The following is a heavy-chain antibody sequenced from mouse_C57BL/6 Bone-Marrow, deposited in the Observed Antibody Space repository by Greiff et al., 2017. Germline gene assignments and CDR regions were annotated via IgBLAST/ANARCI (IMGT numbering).Heavy chain of an antibody. CDR2: ISYDGSH. V-gene: IGHV3-6*01. J-gene: IGHJ3*01. CDR3: ARAPYSNYGFAY. D-gene: IGHD2-5*01. CDR1: GYSITSGYY. Sequence: EVQLQQSGPGLVKPSQSLSLTCSVTGYSITSGYYWNWIRQFPGNKLEWMGYISYDGSHNYNPSLKNRISITRDTSKNQVFLKLNSVTTEDTATYYCARAPYSNYGFAYWGQGTLVTVSA.